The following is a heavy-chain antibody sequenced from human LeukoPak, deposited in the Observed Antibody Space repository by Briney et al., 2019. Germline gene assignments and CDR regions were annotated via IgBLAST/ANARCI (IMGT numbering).Heavy chain of an antibody. D-gene: IGHD3-22*01. V-gene: IGHV3-30*02. Sequence: GGSLRLSCAASGFTFSSYGMHWVRQAPGKGLEWVAFIRYDGSNKYYADSVKGRFTISRDNSKNTLYLQMNSLRAEDTAVYYCAKADNYYDSMDCDYWGQGTLVTVSS. CDR1: GFTFSSYG. CDR3: AKADNYYDSMDCDY. J-gene: IGHJ4*02. CDR2: IRYDGSNK.